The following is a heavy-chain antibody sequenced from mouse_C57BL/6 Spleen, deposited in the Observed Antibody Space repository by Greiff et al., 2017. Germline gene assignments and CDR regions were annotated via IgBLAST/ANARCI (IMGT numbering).Heavy chain of an antibody. CDR1: GYTFTDYE. V-gene: IGHV1-15*01. J-gene: IGHJ2*01. CDR3: TFYYGSSYLFDY. CDR2: IDPETGGT. Sequence: VQRVESGAELVRPGASVTLSCKASGYTFTDYEMHWVKQTPVHGLEWIGAIDPETGGTAYNQKFKGKAILTADKSSSTAYMELRSLTSEDSAVYYCTFYYGSSYLFDYWGQGTTLTVSS. D-gene: IGHD1-1*01.